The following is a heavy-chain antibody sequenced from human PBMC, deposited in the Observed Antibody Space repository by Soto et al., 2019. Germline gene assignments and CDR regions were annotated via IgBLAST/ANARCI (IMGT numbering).Heavy chain of an antibody. D-gene: IGHD3-22*01. V-gene: IGHV3-33*01. CDR3: AREGIVGGVGFDY. J-gene: IGHJ4*02. Sequence: GGSLRLSCAASGFTFSSYGMHWVRQAPGKGLEWVAVIWYDGSNKYYADSVKGRFTISRDNSKNTLYLQMNSLRAEDTAVYYCAREGIVGGVGFDYWGQGTLVTVSS. CDR2: IWYDGSNK. CDR1: GFTFSSYG.